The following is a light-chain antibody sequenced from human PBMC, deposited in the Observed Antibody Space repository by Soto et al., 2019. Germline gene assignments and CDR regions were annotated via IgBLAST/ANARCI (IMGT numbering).Light chain of an antibody. J-gene: IGKJ1*01. V-gene: IGKV3-20*01. CDR2: GAS. CDR3: LQYGSSGT. CDR1: QSVSNNY. Sequence: DTVLTQSPGTLSLSHGQRATLSCRASQSVSNNYLAWYQQKPGQAPRLLIYGASNRATGIPDRFSGSGSGTDFTLTFSRLEPEDFAVYYCLQYGSSGTFGHGSMV.